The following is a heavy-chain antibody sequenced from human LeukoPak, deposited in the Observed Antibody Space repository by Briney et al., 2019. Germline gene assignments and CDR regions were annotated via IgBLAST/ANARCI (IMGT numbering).Heavy chain of an antibody. CDR1: GYTFIGYY. CDR3: ARDGLFYASGSYFSSWFDP. CDR2: INPNSGGT. J-gene: IGHJ5*02. Sequence: ASVKVSCKASGYTFIGYYMYWVRQAPGQGLEWMGWINPNSGGTKYAQKFQGRVTMTRDTSISTVYMELSRLRSDDTAVYYCARDGLFYASGSYFSSWFDPWGQGTLVTVSS. V-gene: IGHV1-2*02. D-gene: IGHD3-10*01.